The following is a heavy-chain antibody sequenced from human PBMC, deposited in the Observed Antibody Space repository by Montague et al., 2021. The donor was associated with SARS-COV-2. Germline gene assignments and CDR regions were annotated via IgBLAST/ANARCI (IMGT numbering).Heavy chain of an antibody. CDR2: NYLHGNA. V-gene: IGHV4-38-2*02. D-gene: IGHD2-21*02. CDR1: GYFIGTGYY. CDR3: ARGRVTRAGFDY. J-gene: IGHJ4*02. Sequence: SETLSLTCSVSGYFIGTGYYWGWIRQSPGKGLEWIGSNYLHGNAYYNPSLNSRVTISLDTSNDQFSLRPTSVTTSDTAVYYCARGRVTRAGFDYWGQGIRVIVSS.